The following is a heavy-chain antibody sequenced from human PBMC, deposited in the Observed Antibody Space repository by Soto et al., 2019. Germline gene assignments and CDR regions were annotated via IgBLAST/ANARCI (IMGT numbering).Heavy chain of an antibody. Sequence: GLSLRLSCVSWGFTFSNYWRHWVRQAPGKGLEWVSLVKSDGSSTSYADSVKGRFTISRDNAKNTLYLQMNSLRADDTAVYYCASGLNTAAAKRNTWGPGELVTVSS. V-gene: IGHV3-74*01. CDR1: GFTFSNYW. D-gene: IGHD6-25*01. CDR2: VKSDGSST. CDR3: ASGLNTAAAKRNT. J-gene: IGHJ4*02.